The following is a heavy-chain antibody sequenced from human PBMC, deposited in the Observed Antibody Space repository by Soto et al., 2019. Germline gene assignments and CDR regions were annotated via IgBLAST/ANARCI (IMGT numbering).Heavy chain of an antibody. CDR2: ITWNSGSI. V-gene: IGHV3-9*01. CDR1: GVTFHDYA. CDR3: AKVVLSGRMSAAAFYFDS. J-gene: IGHJ4*02. Sequence: GGSLRLSCAASGVTFHDYAIHWVRQAPGKGREWVSGITWNSGSIHYADSVRGRFTISRDNAKNSLYLQMNSLRAEDTAFYYCAKVVLSGRMSAAAFYFDSWGQGTLVTVSP. D-gene: IGHD2-2*01.